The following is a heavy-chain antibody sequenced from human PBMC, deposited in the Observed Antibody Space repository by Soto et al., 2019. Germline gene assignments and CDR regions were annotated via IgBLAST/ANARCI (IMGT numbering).Heavy chain of an antibody. Sequence: TLSLTCTVSGGSISSYYWSWIRQPPGKGLEWIGYIYYSGSTNYNPSLKSRVPISVDTSKNQFSLKLSSVTAADTAVYFCARHGVVVVPAANAFDIWGQGTMVTVSS. D-gene: IGHD2-2*01. CDR3: ARHGVVVVPAANAFDI. CDR2: IYYSGST. J-gene: IGHJ3*02. CDR1: GGSISSYY. V-gene: IGHV4-59*08.